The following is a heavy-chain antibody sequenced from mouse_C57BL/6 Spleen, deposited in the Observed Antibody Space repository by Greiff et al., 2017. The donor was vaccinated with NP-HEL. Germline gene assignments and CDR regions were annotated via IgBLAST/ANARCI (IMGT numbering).Heavy chain of an antibody. Sequence: QVQLQQSGPELVKPGASVKISCKASGYAFSSSWMNWVKQRPGKGREWIGRIYPGDGDTNYNGKFKGKATLTADKSSSTAYIQLSSLPSEDSAVYFCAREATVVADYWGQGTSVTVSS. J-gene: IGHJ4*01. V-gene: IGHV1-82*01. CDR2: IYPGDGDT. CDR3: AREATVVADY. CDR1: GYAFSSSW. D-gene: IGHD1-1*01.